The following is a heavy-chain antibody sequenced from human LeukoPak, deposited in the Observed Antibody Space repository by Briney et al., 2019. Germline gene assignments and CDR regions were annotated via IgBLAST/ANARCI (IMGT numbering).Heavy chain of an antibody. J-gene: IGHJ4*02. D-gene: IGHD5-12*01. V-gene: IGHV4-38-2*01. CDR2: IYYGGNT. CDR3: ARYHNGYDDY. CDR1: GFTFSSYA. Sequence: GSLRLSCAASGFTFSSYAMSWIRQPPGKGLEWIGSIYYGGNTYYNPSLKSRVTISLDRSKNQFSLKLSSVTDADTALYYCARYHNGYDDYWGQGRLVTVSS.